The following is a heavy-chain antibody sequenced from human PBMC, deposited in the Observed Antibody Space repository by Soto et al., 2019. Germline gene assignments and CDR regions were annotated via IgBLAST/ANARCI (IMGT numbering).Heavy chain of an antibody. CDR1: GYTFTSYY. D-gene: IGHD3-3*01. CDR3: ARASTGITIFGVVRKECDP. Sequence: ASVKVSCKASGYTFTSYYMHWVRQAPGQGLEWMGIINPSGGSTSYAQKFQGRVTMTRDTSTSTVYMELSSLRSEDTAVYYCARASTGITIFGVVRKECDPWGQGTLVTVSS. CDR2: INPSGGST. V-gene: IGHV1-46*01. J-gene: IGHJ5*02.